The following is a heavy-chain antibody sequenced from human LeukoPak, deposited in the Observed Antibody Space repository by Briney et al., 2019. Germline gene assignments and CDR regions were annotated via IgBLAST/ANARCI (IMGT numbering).Heavy chain of an antibody. Sequence: SVKVSCKASGGTFSSYAISWVRQAPGQGLEWMGGIIPIFGTANYAQKFQGGVTITADESTSTAYMELSSLRSEDTAVYYCASIVGATAYFDYWGQGTLVTVSS. CDR1: GGTFSSYA. D-gene: IGHD1-26*01. J-gene: IGHJ4*02. CDR3: ASIVGATAYFDY. CDR2: IIPIFGTA. V-gene: IGHV1-69*13.